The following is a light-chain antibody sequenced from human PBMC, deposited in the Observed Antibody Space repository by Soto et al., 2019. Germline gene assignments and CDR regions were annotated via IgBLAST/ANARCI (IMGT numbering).Light chain of an antibody. CDR1: SSDVGSYNL. Sequence: QSVLTQPASVSGSPGQSITISCTGTSSDVGSYNLVSWYQQHPGKAPKLMTYEVSKRPSGVSNRFSGSKSGDTASLTISGLQAEDEADYYCCSYAGSSTLYVFGTGTKVT. CDR2: EVS. V-gene: IGLV2-23*02. J-gene: IGLJ1*01. CDR3: CSYAGSSTLYV.